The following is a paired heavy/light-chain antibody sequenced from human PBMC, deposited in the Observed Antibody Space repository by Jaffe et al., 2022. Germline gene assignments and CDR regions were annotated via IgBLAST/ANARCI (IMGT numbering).Light chain of an antibody. CDR3: AAWDDSLSGSNYV. V-gene: IGLV1-47*01. CDR2: RNN. CDR1: SSNIGSNY. J-gene: IGLJ1*01. Sequence: QSVLTQPPSASGTPGQRVTISCSGSSSNIGSNYVYWYQQLPGTAPKLLIYRNNQRPSGVPDRFSGSKSGTSASLAISGLRSEDEADYYCAAWDDSLSGSNYVFGTGTKVTVL.
Heavy chain of an antibody. D-gene: IGHD4-17*01. CDR1: GGSISSGSYY. CDR3: ARDRHDYGGEGGQGDYYYYYMDV. Sequence: QVQLQESGPGLVKPSQTLSLTCTVSGGSISSGSYYWSWIRQPAGKGLEWIGRIYTSGSTNYNPSLKSRVTISVDTSKNQFSLKLSSVTAADTAVYYCARDRHDYGGEGGQGDYYYYYMDVWGKGTTVTVSS. J-gene: IGHJ6*03. V-gene: IGHV4-61*02. CDR2: IYTSGST.